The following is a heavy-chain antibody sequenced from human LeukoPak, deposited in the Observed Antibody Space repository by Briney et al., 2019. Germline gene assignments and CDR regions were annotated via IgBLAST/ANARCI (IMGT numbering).Heavy chain of an antibody. CDR1: GFTFDDYG. CDR3: AKDSEELLLNY. J-gene: IGHJ4*02. V-gene: IGHV3-20*04. Sequence: PGGSLRLSCAASGFTFDDYGMSWVRQAPGKGLEWVSGINWNGGSTGYADSVKGRFTISRDNSKNTLYLQMNSLRAEDTAVYYCAKDSEELLLNYWGQGTLVTVSS. D-gene: IGHD1-26*01. CDR2: INWNGGST.